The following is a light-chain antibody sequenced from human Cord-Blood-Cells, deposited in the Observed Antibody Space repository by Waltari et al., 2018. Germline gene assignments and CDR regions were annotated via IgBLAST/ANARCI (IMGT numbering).Light chain of an antibody. Sequence: QSVLTQPPSASGTPGQRVTISCSGSSSNIGSNYVYWYQQLPGTAPKLLIYRTNSGPSGVPDRFSGSKSGTSAALAISGLRSEDEADYYCAAWDDSLSGWVFGGGTKLTVL. J-gene: IGLJ3*02. CDR3: AAWDDSLSGWV. CDR2: RTN. V-gene: IGLV1-47*01. CDR1: SSNIGSNY.